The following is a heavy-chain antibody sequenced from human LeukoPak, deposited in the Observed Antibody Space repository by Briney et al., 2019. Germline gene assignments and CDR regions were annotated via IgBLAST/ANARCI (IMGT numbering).Heavy chain of an antibody. J-gene: IGHJ4*02. CDR1: GFIFNNYW. D-gene: IGHD4-11*01. Sequence: GGSLRLSCAVSGFIFNNYWMSWVRQAPGKGLEWVANIKQGGSEKYYVDSVKGRFTISRDSAKNSVYLQMNSLRAEDTAVYYCARDAYRDRYFDFWGQGSLVTVSS. CDR3: ARDAYRDRYFDF. V-gene: IGHV3-7*01. CDR2: IKQGGSEK.